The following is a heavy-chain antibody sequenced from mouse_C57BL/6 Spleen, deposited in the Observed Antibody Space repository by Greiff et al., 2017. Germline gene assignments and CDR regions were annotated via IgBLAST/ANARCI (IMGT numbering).Heavy chain of an antibody. CDR2: ISSGSSTI. J-gene: IGHJ2*01. CDR3: ARRTGLYYFDY. D-gene: IGHD4-1*01. V-gene: IGHV5-17*01. Sequence: EVKLMESGGGLVKPGGSLKLSCAASGFTFSDYGMHWVRQAPEKGLEWVAYISSGSSTIYYADTVKGRFTISRDNAKNTLFLQMTSLRSEDTAMYYCARRTGLYYFDYWGQGTTLIVSS. CDR1: GFTFSDYG.